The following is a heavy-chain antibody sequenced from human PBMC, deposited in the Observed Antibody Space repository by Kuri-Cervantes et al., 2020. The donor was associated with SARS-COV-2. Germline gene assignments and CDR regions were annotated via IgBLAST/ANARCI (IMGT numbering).Heavy chain of an antibody. CDR2: IYYSGST. D-gene: IGHD3-3*01. V-gene: IGHV4-39*01. J-gene: IGHJ4*02. CDR1: GGSISSSSYY. CDR3: QRLVPYYDFWSGSYYFDY. Sequence: SETLSLTCTVSGGSISSSSYYWGLIRQPPGKGLEWIGRIYYSGSTYYKPSLKRRVTISVDTSKNQFSLKLSSVTAADTAVYYCQRLVPYYDFWSGSYYFDYWGQGTLVTVSS.